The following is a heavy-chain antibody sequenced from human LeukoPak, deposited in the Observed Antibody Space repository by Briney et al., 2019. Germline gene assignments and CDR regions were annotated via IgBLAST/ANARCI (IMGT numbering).Heavy chain of an antibody. CDR2: ISSSGTTI. Sequence: PGGSLRLSCAASGFTFSSFEMNWVRQAPGKGLEWVSYISSSGTTIFYADSVKGRFTISRDNAKNSLYLQMNSLRAEDTAVYYCARVGWMSCSGGSCYSGGRDFDYWGQGTLVTVSS. J-gene: IGHJ4*02. D-gene: IGHD2-15*01. CDR1: GFTFSSFE. V-gene: IGHV3-48*03. CDR3: ARVGWMSCSGGSCYSGGRDFDY.